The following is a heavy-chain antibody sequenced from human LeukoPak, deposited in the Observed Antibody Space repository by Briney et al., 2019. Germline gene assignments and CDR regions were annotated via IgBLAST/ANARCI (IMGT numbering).Heavy chain of an antibody. CDR3: ARVLRFLDWFDP. Sequence: ASVKVSCKASGYTFTSYGISWVRQAPGQGLEWMGWISAYNGNTNYAQKLQGRVTMTTDTSTSTAYMELRSLRSDDTAVYYCARVLRFLDWFDPWGQGILVTVSS. CDR1: GYTFTSYG. CDR2: ISAYNGNT. J-gene: IGHJ5*02. D-gene: IGHD3-3*01. V-gene: IGHV1-18*01.